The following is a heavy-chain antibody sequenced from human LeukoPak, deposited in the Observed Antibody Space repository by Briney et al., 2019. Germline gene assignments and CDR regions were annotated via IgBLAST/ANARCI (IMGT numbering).Heavy chain of an antibody. Sequence: GGSLRFSCAASGFTFSSYGMHWVRQAPGKGLEWVAVISYDGSNKYYADSVKGRFTISRDNSKNTLYLQMNSLRAEDTAVYYCASLGDRDYWGQGTLVTVSS. CDR2: ISYDGSNK. CDR3: ASLGDRDY. CDR1: GFTFSSYG. V-gene: IGHV3-30*03. J-gene: IGHJ4*02. D-gene: IGHD3-10*01.